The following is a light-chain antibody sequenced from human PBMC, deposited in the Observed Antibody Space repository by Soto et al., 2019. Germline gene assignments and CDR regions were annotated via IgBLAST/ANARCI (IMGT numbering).Light chain of an antibody. Sequence: EMVLTQSPATLSLSPGERATLSCRASQSVSSYLAWYQQKPGQAPRLLIYDASNRATGIPARFSGSGSGTDFTLTISSLQPEDFAVYYCQQSNNWPPPFGQGTKVDI. CDR1: QSVSSY. CDR3: QQSNNWPPP. CDR2: DAS. V-gene: IGKV3-11*01. J-gene: IGKJ1*01.